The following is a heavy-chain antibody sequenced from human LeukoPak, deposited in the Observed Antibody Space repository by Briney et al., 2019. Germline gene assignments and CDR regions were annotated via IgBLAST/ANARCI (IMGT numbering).Heavy chain of an antibody. D-gene: IGHD5-12*01. CDR3: ATDQGIYSGYDPFDY. V-gene: IGHV1-2*02. CDR2: INPNSGAT. Sequence: ASVKVSCKASGYTFTGHYIHWVRQPPGQGLEWMGWINPNSGATNYAQKFQGRVTMTRDTSITTAYMELSRLRSDDTAVYSCATDQGIYSGYDPFDYWGQGTLVTVSS. J-gene: IGHJ4*02. CDR1: GYTFTGHY.